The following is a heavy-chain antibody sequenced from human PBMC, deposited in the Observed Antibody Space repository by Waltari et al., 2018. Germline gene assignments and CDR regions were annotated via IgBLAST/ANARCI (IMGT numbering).Heavy chain of an antibody. Sequence: QVQLVQSGSEVKNPGASVKVSCKASGYIFTSYGISWVRQAPGQGLEWMGWTSAHNDDTNYVQRCQGRLTMTTDTSTNTAYMELRSLTSDDTAVYFCARDYYSDYVFDYWGQGTLVIVSS. CDR2: TSAHNDDT. J-gene: IGHJ4*02. D-gene: IGHD5-12*01. CDR3: ARDYYSDYVFDY. CDR1: GYIFTSYG. V-gene: IGHV1-18*01.